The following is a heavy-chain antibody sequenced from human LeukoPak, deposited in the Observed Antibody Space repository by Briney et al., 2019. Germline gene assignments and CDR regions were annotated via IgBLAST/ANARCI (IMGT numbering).Heavy chain of an antibody. CDR3: AKDRVGYSSGLNAFDI. CDR1: GFTFSSYA. D-gene: IGHD6-19*01. J-gene: IGHJ3*02. V-gene: IGHV3-23*01. CDR2: ISGSGGST. Sequence: PGGSLRLSCAASGFTFSSYAMSWVRQAPGKGLEWVSAISGSGGSTYYADSVKGRFTISRDNSKNTLYLQMNSLRAEDAAVYYCAKDRVGYSSGLNAFDIWGQGTMVTVSS.